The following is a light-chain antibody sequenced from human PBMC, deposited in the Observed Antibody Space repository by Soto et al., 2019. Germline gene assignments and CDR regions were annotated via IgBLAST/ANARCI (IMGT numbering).Light chain of an antibody. CDR1: QSVSSSY. J-gene: IGKJ1*01. CDR3: QQYGNSRT. CDR2: GAS. V-gene: IGKV3-20*01. Sequence: ETVLTQSPGTLSLSPGERATLSCRASQSVSSSYLAWYQQKPGQAPRLLIYGASSRATGIPDMFSGSGSGTDFTLNISRLEPEDFAVYYCQQYGNSRTFGQGTKVEIK.